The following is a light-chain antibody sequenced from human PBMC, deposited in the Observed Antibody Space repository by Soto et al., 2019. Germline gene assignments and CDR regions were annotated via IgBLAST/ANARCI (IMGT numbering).Light chain of an antibody. CDR1: QSVSGN. J-gene: IGKJ1*01. CDR2: DTS. Sequence: EKVMTQSPGTLSVSPGERATLSGMASQSVSGNLAWYQQKPGQAPRLLSYDTSSRATGVPARFRGSGSGTEFTLTISGLQSEDFAVDYCQQYNNWPPMAFGQGTKVEIK. V-gene: IGKV3-15*01. CDR3: QQYNNWPPMA.